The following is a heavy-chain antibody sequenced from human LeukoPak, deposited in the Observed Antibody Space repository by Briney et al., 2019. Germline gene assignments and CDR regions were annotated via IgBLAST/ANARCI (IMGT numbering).Heavy chain of an antibody. J-gene: IGHJ4*02. D-gene: IGHD3-3*01. V-gene: IGHV1-2*02. CDR2: IDPNSGGT. CDR1: GYTFTGYY. Sequence: ASVNVSCKASGYTFTGYYMHWVRQAPGQGLEWMGWIDPNSGGTNYAQKFQGRVTMTRDTSISTAYMELSRLRSDDTAVYYCARSLFLEWFPPYYFDYWGQGTLVTVSS. CDR3: ARSLFLEWFPPYYFDY.